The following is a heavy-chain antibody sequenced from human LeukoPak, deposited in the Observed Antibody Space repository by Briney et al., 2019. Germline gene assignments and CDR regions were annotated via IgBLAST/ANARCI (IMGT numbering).Heavy chain of an antibody. J-gene: IGHJ4*02. Sequence: GGSLRLSCAASGFTFNSYAMSWARQAPGKGLEWVSVISGSGGSTYYADSVKGRFTISRDNSKNTLYLQMNSLRAEDTAVYYCAKSYVWGSTYQWGYFDYWGQGTLVTVSS. CDR1: GFTFNSYA. V-gene: IGHV3-23*01. CDR3: AKSYVWGSTYQWGYFDY. CDR2: ISGSGGST. D-gene: IGHD3-16*01.